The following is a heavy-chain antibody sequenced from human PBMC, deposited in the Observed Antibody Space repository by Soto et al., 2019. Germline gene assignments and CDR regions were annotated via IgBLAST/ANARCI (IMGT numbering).Heavy chain of an antibody. Sequence: SDTLSLTCAVYGGSFSGYYWSWIRQPPGKGLEWIGEINHSGSTNYNPSLKSRVTISVDTSKNQFSLKLSSVTAADTAVYYCARGRGSGYYYYYYGMDVWGQGTTVTVSS. CDR2: INHSGST. D-gene: IGHD6-25*01. CDR1: GGSFSGYY. V-gene: IGHV4-34*01. J-gene: IGHJ6*01. CDR3: ARGRGSGYYYYYYGMDV.